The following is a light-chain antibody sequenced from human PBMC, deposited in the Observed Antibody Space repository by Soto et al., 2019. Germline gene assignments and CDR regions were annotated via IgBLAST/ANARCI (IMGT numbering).Light chain of an antibody. CDR3: LQDYNYPRT. V-gene: IGKV1-6*01. CDR2: AAS. J-gene: IGKJ1*01. CDR1: QGIRND. Sequence: AIQMTQSPSSLSASVGDRVTITCRASQGIRNDLGWYQQKPGRVPKLLIYAASTLQSGVPSRFSGSGSGTDFTLTISSLQPEDFATYYCLQDYNYPRTFGQGIKVEVK.